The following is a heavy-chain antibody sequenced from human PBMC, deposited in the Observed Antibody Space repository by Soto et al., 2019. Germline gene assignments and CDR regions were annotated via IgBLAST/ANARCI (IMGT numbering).Heavy chain of an antibody. Sequence: GGSLRLSCAASGFTFTTYEMNWVRLAPGKGLEWLSYISGSGATTYYGDSVKGRFTISRDNGKNSLYLQMNSLRVEDTAVYFCAGRDGHSRRKPPYYYYYYYGFNVWGQGTTVTVSS. V-gene: IGHV3-48*03. CDR1: GFTFTTYE. D-gene: IGHD1-26*01. CDR2: ISGSGATT. CDR3: AGRDGHSRRKPPYYYYYYYGFNV. J-gene: IGHJ6*02.